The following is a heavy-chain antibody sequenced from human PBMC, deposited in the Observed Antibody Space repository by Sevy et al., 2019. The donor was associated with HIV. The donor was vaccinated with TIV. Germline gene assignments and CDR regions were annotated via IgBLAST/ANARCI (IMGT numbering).Heavy chain of an antibody. J-gene: IGHJ5*02. CDR1: GFTFSSYD. Sequence: GGSLRLSCAASGFTFSSYDMHWVRQVTGQGLEWVSGIGIAGDTYYPGSVKGRFTISRENARNSLDLQMNSRRAGDTAVYYCVRGNNLGELGYWFDPWGQGTLVTVSS. D-gene: IGHD3-10*01. V-gene: IGHV3-13*01. CDR2: IGIAGDT. CDR3: VRGNNLGELGYWFDP.